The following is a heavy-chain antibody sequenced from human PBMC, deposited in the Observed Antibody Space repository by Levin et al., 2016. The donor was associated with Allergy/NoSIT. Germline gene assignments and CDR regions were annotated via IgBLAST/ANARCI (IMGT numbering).Heavy chain of an antibody. CDR2: IFQSVRP. D-gene: IGHD6-6*01. CDR3: ARVTPSHYYYAMDV. CDR1: GASIGSGDFS. V-gene: IGHV4-30-2*01. J-gene: IGHJ6*02. Sequence: SETLSLTCAVSGASIGSGDFSWSWIRQPPGKGLEWIGHIFQSVRPYYHPSLKSRVTLSVDRSKNLFSLKLTSVTAADTAVYYCARVTPSHYYYAMDVWGQGTAVTVSS.